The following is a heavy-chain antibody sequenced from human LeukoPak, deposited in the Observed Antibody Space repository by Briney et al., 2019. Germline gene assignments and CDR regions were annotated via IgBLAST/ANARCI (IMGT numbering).Heavy chain of an antibody. CDR1: GGSFSGYY. CDR2: INHSGST. V-gene: IGHV4-34*01. D-gene: IGHD3-10*01. Sequence: SETLSLTCAVYGGSFSGYYWSWIRQPPGKGLEWIGEINHSGSTNYNPSLKSRVTISVDTSKNQFSLKLSSVTAADTAVYYCARAWAYGSGSYWISIGVWVSGSASFDYWGQGTLVTVSS. J-gene: IGHJ4*02. CDR3: ARAWAYGSGSYWISIGVWVSGSASFDY.